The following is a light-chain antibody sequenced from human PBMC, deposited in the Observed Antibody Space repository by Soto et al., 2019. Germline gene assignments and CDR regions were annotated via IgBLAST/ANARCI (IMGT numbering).Light chain of an antibody. CDR3: CSYAGSSTVV. CDR2: EVT. CDR1: SSDVGSYNL. J-gene: IGLJ2*01. Sequence: QSALTQPASVSGSPGQSITISCTGTSSDVGSYNLVSWYQQHPGKAPKLMIYEVTKRPSGVSNRFSGSKSGNTASLTISGLQADDEAEYYCCSYAGSSTVVFGGGTKLTVL. V-gene: IGLV2-23*02.